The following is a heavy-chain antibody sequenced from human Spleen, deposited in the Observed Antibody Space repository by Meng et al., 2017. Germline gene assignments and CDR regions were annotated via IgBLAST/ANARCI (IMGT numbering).Heavy chain of an antibody. Sequence: HVQLHEWCPVLVKHSGTLVPTSAVCGGYIRPSTSWSWVRQLPGKGLGWIGQIYHTGNENYNASLKSRVTISVDKSTKEFSLTLSSVTAADTAVYYCARGGGYGDYGDYWGQGTLVTVSS. CDR1: GGYIRPSTS. CDR2: IYHTGNE. CDR3: ARGGGYGDYGDY. V-gene: IGHV4-4*02. J-gene: IGHJ4*02. D-gene: IGHD4-17*01.